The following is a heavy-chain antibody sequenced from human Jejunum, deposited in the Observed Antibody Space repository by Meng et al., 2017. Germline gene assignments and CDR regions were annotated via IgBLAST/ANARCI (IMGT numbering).Heavy chain of an antibody. CDR2: VWPSGAT. D-gene: IGHD1-14*01. CDR3: ARAIRERYFDS. Sequence: QVQLKDSAPGLVKPSGPLSLTCTVSGASTTAPFYWTWIRQAPGKGLEWIGEVWPSGATYYNPSLSSRITISIDTSNNQFSLEVAFLTAADTAVYYCARAIRERYFDSWGQGTLVTVSS. J-gene: IGHJ4*02. CDR1: GASTTAPFY. V-gene: IGHV4-4*02.